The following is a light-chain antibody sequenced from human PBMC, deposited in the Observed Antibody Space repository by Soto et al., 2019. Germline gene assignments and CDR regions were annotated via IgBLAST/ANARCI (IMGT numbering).Light chain of an antibody. J-gene: IGLJ2*01. CDR2: DNN. V-gene: IGLV1-51*01. CDR3: GTWDSSLSAGV. CDR1: SSNVGKNY. Sequence: QSVLTQPPSVSAAPGQKVTISCSGSSSNVGKNYVSWYQQLPGTAPKLLIYDNNQRPSGIPDRFSGSKSGTSATLGITGLQTGDEADYYCGTWDSSLSAGVFGGGTKRTVL.